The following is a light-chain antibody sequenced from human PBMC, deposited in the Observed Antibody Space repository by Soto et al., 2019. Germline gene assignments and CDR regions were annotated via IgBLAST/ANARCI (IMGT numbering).Light chain of an antibody. J-gene: IGKJ5*01. CDR1: QSVSSSY. Sequence: EIVLTQSPATLSLSPWERATLSCRASQSVSSSYLAWYQQKPGQAPRLLIYGASSRATGIPDRFSGSGSGTDFTLTISRLEPEDFAVYYCQKYGSSPINCGQGTRREIK. CDR3: QKYGSSPIN. V-gene: IGKV3-20*01. CDR2: GAS.